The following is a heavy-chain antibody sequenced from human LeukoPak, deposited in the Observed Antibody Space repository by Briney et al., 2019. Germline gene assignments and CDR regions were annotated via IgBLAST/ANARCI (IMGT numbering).Heavy chain of an antibody. V-gene: IGHV1-18*01. CDR3: ARDPIDIVVVPAAGDAFDI. J-gene: IGHJ3*02. D-gene: IGHD2-2*01. CDR1: GYTFTSYG. CDR2: ISAYNGNT. Sequence: ASVKVSCKASGYTFTSYGISWVRQAPGQGLEWMGWISAYNGNTNYAQKLQGRVTMTTDTSTSTAYMELRSLRSDDTAVYYCARDPIDIVVVPAAGDAFDIWGQGTMVTVSS.